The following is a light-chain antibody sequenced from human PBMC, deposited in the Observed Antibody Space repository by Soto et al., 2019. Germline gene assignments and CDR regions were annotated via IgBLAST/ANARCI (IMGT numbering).Light chain of an antibody. CDR1: QSIGNW. CDR3: QLYNSYLWR. Sequence: QSPPTLSASVGDRVTITCRASQSIGNWLAWYQQKPGKAPTLLISKASTLESGVPSRFSGSGSGTEFTLTINSLQPDDFATYYCQLYNSYLWRFGQGTKVDIK. V-gene: IGKV1-5*03. J-gene: IGKJ1*01. CDR2: KAS.